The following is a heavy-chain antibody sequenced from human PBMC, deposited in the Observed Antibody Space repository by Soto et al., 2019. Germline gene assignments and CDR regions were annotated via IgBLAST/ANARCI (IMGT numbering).Heavy chain of an antibody. Sequence: SETLSLTCTVSSGSISSGDYYWSWIRQPPGKGLEWIGYIYYSGSTYYNPSLKSRVTISVDTSKNQFSLKLSSVTAADTAVYYCARAQWSPEPHYFDYWGQGTQVTVSS. CDR3: ARAQWSPEPHYFDY. CDR2: IYYSGST. D-gene: IGHD6-19*01. CDR1: SGSISSGDYY. J-gene: IGHJ4*02. V-gene: IGHV4-30-4*01.